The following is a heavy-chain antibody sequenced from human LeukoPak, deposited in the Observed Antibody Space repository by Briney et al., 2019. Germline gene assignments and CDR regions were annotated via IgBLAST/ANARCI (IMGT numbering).Heavy chain of an antibody. CDR2: TYYRSKWYN. CDR3: ARVIYGSDWSPGGLHY. J-gene: IGHJ4*02. CDR1: GDSVSNNRAA. V-gene: IGHV6-1*01. D-gene: IGHD6-19*01. Sequence: SQTLSLTCAISGDSVSNNRAAWNWIRQSPSRGLEWLGRTYYRSKWYNDYAVSVKSRITINPDTSKNQFSLQLDSVTPEDTAIYYCARVIYGSDWSPGGLHYWGQGTRVTVSS.